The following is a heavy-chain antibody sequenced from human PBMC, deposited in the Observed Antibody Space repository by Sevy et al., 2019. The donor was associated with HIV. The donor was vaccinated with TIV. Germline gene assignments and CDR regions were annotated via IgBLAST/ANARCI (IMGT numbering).Heavy chain of an antibody. CDR3: ARVFSGSAPGFDY. CDR1: GITFSESL. V-gene: IGHV3-7*01. CDR2: VKQDGSQK. D-gene: IGHD6-19*01. J-gene: IGHJ4*02. Sequence: GGSLRLSCASSGITFSESLMSWVRRAPDKGLEWVASVKQDGSQKDYVDSVKGRFSISRDNAKNSLYLQMNSLRGDDTALYYSARVFSGSAPGFDYWGQGTLVTVSS.